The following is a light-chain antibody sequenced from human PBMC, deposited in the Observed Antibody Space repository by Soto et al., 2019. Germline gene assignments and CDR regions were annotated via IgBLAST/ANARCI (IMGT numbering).Light chain of an antibody. J-gene: IGKJ1*01. CDR3: QQYSSYSRA. CDR1: QSVFNNY. V-gene: IGKV3-20*01. CDR2: GAS. Sequence: EIVLTQSPGTLSLSPGEVATLSCSASQSVFNNYLAWYQQKPGQAPRLLIYGASSRATGIPARFRGSGSGTEVTLTISSLQPDDVAAYYCQQYSSYSRAFGQGTKVDI.